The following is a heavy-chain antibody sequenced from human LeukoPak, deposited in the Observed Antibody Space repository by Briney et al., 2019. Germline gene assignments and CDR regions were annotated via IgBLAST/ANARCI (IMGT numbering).Heavy chain of an antibody. CDR1: GGSFSGYY. Sequence: PSETLSLTSAVYGGSFSGYYWSWIRQPPGKGLEWIGEINHSGSTNYNPSLKSRVTISVDTSKNQFSLKLSSVTAADTAVYYCARGGPYYDSSGYYDFDYWGQGTLVTVSS. J-gene: IGHJ4*02. CDR2: INHSGST. D-gene: IGHD3-22*01. CDR3: ARGGPYYDSSGYYDFDY. V-gene: IGHV4-34*01.